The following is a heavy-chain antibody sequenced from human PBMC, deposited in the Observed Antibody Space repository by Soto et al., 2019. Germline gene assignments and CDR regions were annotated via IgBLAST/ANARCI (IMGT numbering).Heavy chain of an antibody. CDR2: VFRSGET. CDR3: ARSTMIGPARRLDS. J-gene: IGHJ5*01. Sequence: QVQLQESGPGLVKPSGTLSLICSVSGFSVSSNDWWTWVRQPPGKGLEWIGEVFRSGETNSNPSLKSRVTMSVAMSKNHFSLTLNSVTAADTGIYYCARSTMIGPARRLDSWGPGTLVTVSA. V-gene: IGHV4-4*02. CDR1: GFSVSSNDW. D-gene: IGHD3-10*02.